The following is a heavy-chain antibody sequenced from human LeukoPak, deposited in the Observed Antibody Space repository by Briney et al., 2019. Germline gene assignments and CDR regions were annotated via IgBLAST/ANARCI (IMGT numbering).Heavy chain of an antibody. J-gene: IGHJ6*01. V-gene: IGHV1-8*01. CDR1: GYTFTSYD. D-gene: IGHD3-3*01. CDR3: ARSLYYDFWSGPDPFDYYGMDV. CDR2: MNPNSGNT. Sequence: AASVKVSCKASGYTFTSYDINWVRQATGQGLEWMGWMNPNSGNTGYAQKFQGRVTMTRSTSISTAYMELSSLRSEDTAVYYCARSLYYDFWSGPDPFDYYGMDVWGQGTTVTVSS.